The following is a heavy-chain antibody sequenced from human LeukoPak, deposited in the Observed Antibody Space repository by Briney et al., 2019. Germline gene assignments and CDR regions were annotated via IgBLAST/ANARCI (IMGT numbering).Heavy chain of an antibody. V-gene: IGHV1-18*01. Sequence: PGASVKVSCKTSGYTFSNYGISWVRQAPGQGLEWMGWISCYNGNTDYAQKFQGRVTMTRDTSTSTVYMELSSLRSEDTAVYYCARDQIFGVAVAGTLNYYYGMDVWGQGTTVTVSS. CDR2: ISCYNGNT. CDR1: GYTFSNYG. CDR3: ARDQIFGVAVAGTLNYYYGMDV. D-gene: IGHD6-19*01. J-gene: IGHJ6*02.